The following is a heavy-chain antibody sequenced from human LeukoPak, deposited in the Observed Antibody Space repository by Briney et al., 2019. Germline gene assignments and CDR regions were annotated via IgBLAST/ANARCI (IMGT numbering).Heavy chain of an antibody. J-gene: IGHJ6*03. CDR3: ARLGTGYPGYYYYYYMDV. CDR2: IHASGTT. V-gene: IGHV4-4*09. Sequence: SETLSLTCTVSGGSISGFYWSWIRQPPGKGLEWVGYIHASGTTSYSPSLKSRVTVSIDSSKEHFSLKMTSVTAADTAVYYCARLGTGYPGYYYYYYMDVWGKGTTVTVSS. CDR1: GGSISGFY. D-gene: IGHD3/OR15-3a*01.